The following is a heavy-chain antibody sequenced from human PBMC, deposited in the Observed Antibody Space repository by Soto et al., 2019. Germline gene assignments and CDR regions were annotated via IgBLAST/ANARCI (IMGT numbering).Heavy chain of an antibody. D-gene: IGHD6-13*01. CDR1: GFTFSSYS. Sequence: EVQLVESGGGLVKPGGSLRLSCAASGFTFSSYSMNWVRQAPGKGLEWVSSISSSSSYIYYADSVKGRFTISRDNAKNSLYLQMNSLRAEDTAVYYCARDLYSPIAAAGPMGWFDPWGQGTLVTVSS. CDR2: ISSSSSYI. V-gene: IGHV3-21*01. J-gene: IGHJ5*02. CDR3: ARDLYSPIAAAGPMGWFDP.